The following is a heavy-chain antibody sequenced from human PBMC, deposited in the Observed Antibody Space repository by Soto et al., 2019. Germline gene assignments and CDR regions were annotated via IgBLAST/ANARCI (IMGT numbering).Heavy chain of an antibody. CDR2: VHSTGST. Sequence: SETLSLTCTVSGGSMSGYHWSWVRQPAGKGLEWIGRVHSTGSTDYNPSVESRITVSLYTSKKQFSLKLKSVTAADTALYFCARDSVGLTVFDYWGPGVLVTFSS. CDR3: ARDSVGLTVFDY. D-gene: IGHD4-4*01. V-gene: IGHV4-4*07. CDR1: GGSMSGYH. J-gene: IGHJ4*02.